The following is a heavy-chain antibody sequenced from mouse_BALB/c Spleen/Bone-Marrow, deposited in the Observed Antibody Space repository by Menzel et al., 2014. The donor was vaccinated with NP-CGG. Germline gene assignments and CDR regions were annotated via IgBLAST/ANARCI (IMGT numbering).Heavy chain of an antibody. Sequence: EVMLVESGGGLVQPGDSLRLSCATSGFTFSDSYMEWVRQPPGKRLEWIAASRNKAKHYTTEYSASVKGRFIVSRDTSQSILYLQMNALRAEDTAIYYCARDVGYGNYFVYWGQGTLVTVSA. CDR3: ARDVGYGNYFVY. J-gene: IGHJ3*01. V-gene: IGHV7-1*02. D-gene: IGHD2-10*02. CDR1: GFTFSDSY. CDR2: SRNKAKHYTT.